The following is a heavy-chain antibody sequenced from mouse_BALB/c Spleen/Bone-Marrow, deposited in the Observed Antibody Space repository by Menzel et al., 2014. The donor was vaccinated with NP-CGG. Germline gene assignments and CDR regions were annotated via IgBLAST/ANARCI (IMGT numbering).Heavy chain of an antibody. J-gene: IGHJ2*01. CDR2: IYPGDGDT. Sequence: VKLQESGAELARPGASVKLSCKASGYTFTSYWMQWVKQRPGQGLEWIGAIYPGDGDTRYTQKFKGKATLTAVKSSSTAYMQLSSLASEDSAVYYCASYYDYDGRGYWGQGTTLTVSS. D-gene: IGHD2-4*01. CDR3: ASYYDYDGRGY. CDR1: GYTFTSYW. V-gene: IGHV1-87*01.